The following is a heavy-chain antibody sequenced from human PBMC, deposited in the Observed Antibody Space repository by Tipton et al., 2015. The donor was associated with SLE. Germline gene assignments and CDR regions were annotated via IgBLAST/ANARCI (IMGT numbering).Heavy chain of an antibody. Sequence: LRLSCTVSGGSISSHYWSWIRQPPGKGLEWIGYIYYSGSTNYNPSLKSRVTISVDTSKNQFSLKLSSVTAADTAVYYCASDSSQDYFDYWGQGTLVTVSS. CDR3: ASDSSQDYFDY. D-gene: IGHD6-13*01. CDR2: IYYSGST. J-gene: IGHJ4*02. CDR1: GGSISSHY. V-gene: IGHV4-59*11.